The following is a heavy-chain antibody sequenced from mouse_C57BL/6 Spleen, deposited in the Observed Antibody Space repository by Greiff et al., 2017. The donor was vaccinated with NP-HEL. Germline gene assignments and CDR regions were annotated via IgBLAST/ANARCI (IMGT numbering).Heavy chain of an antibody. CDR3: ASLIYDGYYGYFDV. V-gene: IGHV2-9-1*01. CDR1: GFSLTSYA. Sequence: VKLQESGPGLVAPSQCLSITCTVSGFSLTSYAISWVRQPPGKGLEWLGVIWTGGGTNYNSALKSRLSISKDNSKSQVFLKMNSLQTDDTARYYCASLIYDGYYGYFDVWGTGTTVTVSS. J-gene: IGHJ1*03. CDR2: IWTGGGT. D-gene: IGHD2-3*01.